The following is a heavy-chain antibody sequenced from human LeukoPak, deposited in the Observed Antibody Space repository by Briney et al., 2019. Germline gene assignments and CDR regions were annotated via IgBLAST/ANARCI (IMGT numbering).Heavy chain of an antibody. V-gene: IGHV4-4*02. CDR3: ARDFSSSSAVYYYYYMDV. Sequence: SETLSLTCAVSGGSISTNNWWTWVRQPPGKGLEWIGEIHHSGSTDYNPSLKSRVTISPDKSKNQFSLKLSSVTAADTAVYYCARDFSSSSAVYYYYYMDVWGKGTTVTVSS. D-gene: IGHD6-6*01. CDR2: IHHSGST. CDR1: GGSISTNNW. J-gene: IGHJ6*03.